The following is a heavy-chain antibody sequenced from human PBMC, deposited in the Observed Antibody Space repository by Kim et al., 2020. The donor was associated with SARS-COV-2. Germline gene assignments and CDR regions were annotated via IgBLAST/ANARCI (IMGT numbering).Heavy chain of an antibody. J-gene: IGHJ1*01. Sequence: GESLKISCKGSGYSFTSYWIGWVRQMPGKGLEWMGIIYPGDSDTRYSPSFQGQVTIPADKSISTAYLQWSSLKASDTDMYYCARLLQYYYGSGSYYMGYFQHWGQGTLVTVSS. D-gene: IGHD3-10*01. CDR2: IYPGDSDT. V-gene: IGHV5-51*01. CDR1: GYSFTSYW. CDR3: ARLLQYYYGSGSYYMGYFQH.